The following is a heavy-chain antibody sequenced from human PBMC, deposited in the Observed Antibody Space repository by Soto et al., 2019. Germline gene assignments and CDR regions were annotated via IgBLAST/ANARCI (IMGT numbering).Heavy chain of an antibody. CDR1: GYTFTNFG. D-gene: IGHD1-26*01. J-gene: IGHJ4*02. Sequence: QVQLVQSGAEVKKPGASVKVSCKTSGYTFTNFGLSWVRQAPGQGLEWMGWISDYNGNTNYAQNFQGRVTMTTGTSTSTAYMELRSLRSDDTAVYYCSRGGTPIDYWCQGTLVTVSS. CDR3: SRGGTPIDY. CDR2: ISDYNGNT. V-gene: IGHV1-18*01.